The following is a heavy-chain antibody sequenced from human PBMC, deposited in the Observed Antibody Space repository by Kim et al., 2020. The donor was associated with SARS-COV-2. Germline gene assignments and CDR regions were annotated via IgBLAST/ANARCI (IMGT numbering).Heavy chain of an antibody. CDR1: GGSISSSSYY. Sequence: SETLSLTCTVSGGSISSSSYYWGWIRQPPGKGLEWIGSIYYSGSTYYNLSLKSRVTISVDTSKNQFSLKLSSVTAADTAVYYCASDYGGNSVTGDAFDIWGQGSMVTVSS. V-gene: IGHV4-39*01. CDR2: IYYSGST. D-gene: IGHD4-17*01. CDR3: ASDYGGNSVTGDAFDI. J-gene: IGHJ3*02.